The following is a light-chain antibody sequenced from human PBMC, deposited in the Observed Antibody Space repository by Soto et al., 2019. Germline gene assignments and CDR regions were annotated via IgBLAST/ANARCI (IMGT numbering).Light chain of an antibody. CDR3: SSYTSTSTLVV. CDR2: DVT. J-gene: IGLJ2*01. Sequence: QSALTQPASVSGSPGQSITISCTGTSSDVGGYNYVSWYQQHPGKAPKLMIYDVTNRPTGVSNRFSGSKSGNTASLTISGLKVEDESDYYCSSYTSTSTLVVFGGGTK. CDR1: SSDVGGYNY. V-gene: IGLV2-14*01.